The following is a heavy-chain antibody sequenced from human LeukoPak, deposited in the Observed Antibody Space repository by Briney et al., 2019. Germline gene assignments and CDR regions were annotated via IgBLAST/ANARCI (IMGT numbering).Heavy chain of an antibody. J-gene: IGHJ4*02. D-gene: IGHD2-21*02. CDR1: GGTFSSYA. CDR3: ATKHANIVVVTAIQGPFDY. Sequence: GASVKVSCKASGGTFSSYAISWARQAPGQGLEWMGGIIPIFGTANYAQKFQGRVTITADESTSTAYMELSSLRSEDTAVYYCATKHANIVVVTAIQGPFDYWGQGTLVTVSS. V-gene: IGHV1-69*01. CDR2: IIPIFGTA.